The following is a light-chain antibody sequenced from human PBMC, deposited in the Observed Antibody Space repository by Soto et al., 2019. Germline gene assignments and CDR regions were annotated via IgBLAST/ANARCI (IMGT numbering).Light chain of an antibody. Sequence: EIVMTQSPATLSVSPGERATLSCRASQSVSSNLAWYQQKPGQAPRLLIYGASTRATGIPARFSGSGSGTDFTLTISSLQPEDFATYYCQQSYSTPYTFGQGTRLEI. J-gene: IGKJ5*01. CDR1: QSVSSN. V-gene: IGKV3-15*01. CDR3: QQSYSTPYT. CDR2: GAS.